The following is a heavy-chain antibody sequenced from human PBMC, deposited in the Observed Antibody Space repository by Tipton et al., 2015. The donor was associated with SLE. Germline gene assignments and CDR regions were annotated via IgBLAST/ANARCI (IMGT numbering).Heavy chain of an antibody. V-gene: IGHV3-33*01. CDR1: GFTFSTYG. CDR2: IWYDGSNK. Sequence: RSLRLSCAASGFTFSTYGMHWVRQAPGKGLEWVAVIWYDGSNKYYADSVKGRFTISRDNSKNTLYLQMNSLRAEDTAVYYCARDRNYGGNSLDYWGQGTLVTVSS. J-gene: IGHJ4*02. D-gene: IGHD4-23*01. CDR3: ARDRNYGGNSLDY.